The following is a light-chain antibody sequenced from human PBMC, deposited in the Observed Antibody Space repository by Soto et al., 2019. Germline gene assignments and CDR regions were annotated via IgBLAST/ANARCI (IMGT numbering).Light chain of an antibody. CDR1: QSISSTY. Sequence: EIVLTQSPGTLSLSPGGRATLSCRASQSISSTYLTWYHQRPGQAPRLLIYDASRRATGIPDRFSGSGSGTDFSLTISRLEPEDFAVYYCQHYDSARWTFGLGTKVDIK. V-gene: IGKV3-20*01. CDR2: DAS. J-gene: IGKJ1*01. CDR3: QHYDSARWT.